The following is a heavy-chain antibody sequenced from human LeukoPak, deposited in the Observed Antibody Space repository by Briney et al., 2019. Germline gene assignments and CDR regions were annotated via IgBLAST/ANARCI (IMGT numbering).Heavy chain of an antibody. V-gene: IGHV3-30-3*01. CDR3: AREGYYGSGSPPSLYFDY. D-gene: IGHD3-10*01. CDR2: TSSDLNVK. CDR1: GFTFRNYV. Sequence: GGSLGLSCAASGFTFRNYVIHWVRQAPGKGLEWVAVTSSDLNVKLYADSVKGRFTISRGNSRSTLYLQMNSLRPEDTAIYYCAREGYYGSGSPPSLYFDYWGQGTLVTVSS. J-gene: IGHJ4*02.